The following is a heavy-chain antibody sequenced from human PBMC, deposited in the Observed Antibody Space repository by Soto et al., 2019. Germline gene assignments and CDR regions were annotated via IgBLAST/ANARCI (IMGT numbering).Heavy chain of an antibody. J-gene: IGHJ5*02. CDR2: IYYSGST. CDR3: ARAPRTIVATTLVVFAP. V-gene: IGHV4-31*03. CDR1: GGSISSGGYY. D-gene: IGHD5-12*01. Sequence: SETLSLTCTVSGGSISSGGYYWSWIRQHPGKGLEWIGYIYYSGSTYYNPSLKSRVTISVDTSKNQFSLKLSSVTAADTAVYYCARAPRTIVATTLVVFAPWGQGTLVPVSS.